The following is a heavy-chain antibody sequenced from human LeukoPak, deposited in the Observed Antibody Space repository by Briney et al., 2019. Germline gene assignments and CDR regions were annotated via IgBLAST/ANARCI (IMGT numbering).Heavy chain of an antibody. CDR3: ARENSTVTSLWYSDL. J-gene: IGHJ2*01. CDR2: ISYDGGNK. V-gene: IGHV3-30*03. CDR1: GFIFSNYA. D-gene: IGHD4-17*01. Sequence: PGGSLRLSCAASGFIFSNYAMSWVRQAPGKGLEWVAVISYDGGNKFYADSVKGRFSISRDNSKNTVYVQMSSLRAEDTAVYYCARENSTVTSLWYSDLWGRGTLVTVSS.